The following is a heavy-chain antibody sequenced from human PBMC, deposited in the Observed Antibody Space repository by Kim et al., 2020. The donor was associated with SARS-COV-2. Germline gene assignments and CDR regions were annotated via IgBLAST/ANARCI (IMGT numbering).Heavy chain of an antibody. Sequence: SETLSLTCTVSGGSISSYYWSWIRQPPGKGLEWIGYIYYSGSTNYNPSLKSRVTISVDTSKNQFSLKLSSVTAADTAVYYCARVQYYYDSSGYPNWFDPWGQGTLVTVSS. D-gene: IGHD3-22*01. CDR3: ARVQYYYDSSGYPNWFDP. CDR2: IYYSGST. V-gene: IGHV4-59*13. J-gene: IGHJ5*02. CDR1: GGSISSYY.